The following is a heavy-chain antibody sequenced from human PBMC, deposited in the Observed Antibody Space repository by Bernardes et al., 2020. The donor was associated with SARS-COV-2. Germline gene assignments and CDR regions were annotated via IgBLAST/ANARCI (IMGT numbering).Heavy chain of an antibody. CDR2: LYYGGST. D-gene: IGHD2-2*02. CDR3: ARSPLACSSTSCYIFPQSSYYGMAV. Sequence: SETLSLTRTVSGGTIRTGGYYWSWIRQHTGKGLEWIGYLYYGGSTYYNPSLKSRVTISVDTSKNQFSLKLSSVTAADTAVYYCARSPLACSSTSCYIFPQSSYYGMAVWAQGATVT. V-gene: IGHV4-31*03. CDR1: GGTIRTGGYY. J-gene: IGHJ6*02.